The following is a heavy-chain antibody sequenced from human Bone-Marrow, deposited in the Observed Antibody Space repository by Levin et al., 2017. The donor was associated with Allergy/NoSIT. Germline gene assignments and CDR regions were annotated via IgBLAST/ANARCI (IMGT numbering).Heavy chain of an antibody. D-gene: IGHD3-16*01. V-gene: IGHV4-4*01. CDR3: ARDEEAHDYIWGSSSSPKTHAFDI. CDR1: GGSISSSNW. J-gene: IGHJ3*02. Sequence: GSLRLSCTVSGGSISSSNWWSWVRQPPGKGLEWIGEIYHSGRTNYNASLKRRVTMSVDSSKNQFSLKLRYVTAADTAVYFCARDEEAHDYIWGSSSSPKTHAFDIWGQGTMVTVSS. CDR2: IYHSGRT.